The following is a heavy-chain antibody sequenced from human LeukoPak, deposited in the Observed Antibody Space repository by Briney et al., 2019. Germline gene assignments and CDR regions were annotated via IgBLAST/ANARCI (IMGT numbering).Heavy chain of an antibody. CDR2: IYPGDSET. Sequence: GESLKISCKGSGYSFATYWIGWVRQMPGNGLEWMGFIYPGDSETRYSPSFQGQVTISADKSISTAYVQWTSLQASDTAMYYCARRGSRSSGVYYGLDVWGQGTTVTVSS. CDR3: ARRGSRSSGVYYGLDV. D-gene: IGHD6-6*01. CDR1: GYSFATYW. V-gene: IGHV5-51*01. J-gene: IGHJ6*02.